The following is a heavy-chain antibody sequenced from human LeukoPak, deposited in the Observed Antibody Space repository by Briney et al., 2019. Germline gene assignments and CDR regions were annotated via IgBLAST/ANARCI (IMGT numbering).Heavy chain of an antibody. CDR2: ISFDGSNQ. V-gene: IGHV3-30-3*01. D-gene: IGHD4-23*01. CDR1: GFTFTEYA. Sequence: GKSLRLSFADSGFTFTEYALHWIRHAPAKGLKWEALISFDGSNQYYGDSVKGRFTISRDNSNNTLYLQMNSLRADDTAVYYCARDPDYGGNGRLGFEYWGQGTLVTVSS. J-gene: IGHJ4*02. CDR3: ARDPDYGGNGRLGFEY.